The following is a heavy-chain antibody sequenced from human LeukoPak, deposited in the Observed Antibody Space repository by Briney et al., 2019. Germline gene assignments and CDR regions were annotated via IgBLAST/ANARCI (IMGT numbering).Heavy chain of an antibody. Sequence: PGESLKISRKGSGYSFTSYWIGWVRQMPGKGLEWMGIIYPGDSDTRYSPSFQGQVTISADKSISTAYLQWSSLKASDTAMYYCARVTVTNGDYYYYGMDVWGQGTTVTVSS. D-gene: IGHD4-11*01. V-gene: IGHV5-51*01. CDR3: ARVTVTNGDYYYYGMDV. CDR2: IYPGDSDT. J-gene: IGHJ6*02. CDR1: GYSFTSYW.